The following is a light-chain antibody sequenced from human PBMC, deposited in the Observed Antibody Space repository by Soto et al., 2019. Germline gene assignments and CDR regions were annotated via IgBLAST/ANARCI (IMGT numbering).Light chain of an antibody. CDR3: QQYESFSPYT. CDR1: QSVSSS. J-gene: IGKJ2*01. V-gene: IGKV1-5*01. Sequence: DIQMTQSPSTLSAFVGDRVTITCRASQSVSSSLAWNQQKPGKAPKLLIYDASTLESGVPSRFSGSGYGTEFTLTINSLQPGDFATYYCQQYESFSPYTFGQGTRLEI. CDR2: DAS.